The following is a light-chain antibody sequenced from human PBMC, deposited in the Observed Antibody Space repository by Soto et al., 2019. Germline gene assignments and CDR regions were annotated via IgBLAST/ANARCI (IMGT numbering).Light chain of an antibody. CDR3: SSYTSNSTYV. CDR1: SSDVGGYNY. Sequence: QSVLTQPASVSGSPGQSITISCTGTSSDVGGYNYVSWYQQHPGTAPKLMIYEVSNRPSGLSNRFSGSKSGNTASLTISGLQAEDEADYYCSSYTSNSTYVFGTGTKLTVL. V-gene: IGLV2-14*01. CDR2: EVS. J-gene: IGLJ1*01.